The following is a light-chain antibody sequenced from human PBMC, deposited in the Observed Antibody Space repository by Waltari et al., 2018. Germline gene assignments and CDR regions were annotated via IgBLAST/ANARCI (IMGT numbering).Light chain of an antibody. CDR2: DGA. CDR1: QSISSY. J-gene: IGKJ1*01. Sequence: IVLTQSPATLSLSPGERATLSCRASQSISSYLAWYQQKPGQAPRLLICDGANRATGIPARFSGSGSKTDFTLTIASLEPEDSAVYYCQQSYNWPRTFGQGTKVE. CDR3: QQSYNWPRT. V-gene: IGKV3-11*01.